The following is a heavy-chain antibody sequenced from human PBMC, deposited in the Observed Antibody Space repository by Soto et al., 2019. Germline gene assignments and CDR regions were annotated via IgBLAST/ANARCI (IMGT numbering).Heavy chain of an antibody. CDR1: GFTFSSYG. V-gene: IGHV3-33*01. CDR3: ARAGETKDILTGYYADY. CDR2: IWYDGSNK. Sequence: GGSLRLSCAASGFTFSSYGMHWVRQAPGKGLEWVAVIWYDGSNKYYADSVKGRFTISRDNSKNTLYLQMNSLRAEDTAVYYCARAGETKDILTGYYADYWGQGTLVTVSS. J-gene: IGHJ4*02. D-gene: IGHD3-9*01.